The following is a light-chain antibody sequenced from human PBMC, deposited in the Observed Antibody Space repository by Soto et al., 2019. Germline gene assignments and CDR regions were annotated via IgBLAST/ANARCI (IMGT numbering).Light chain of an antibody. CDR2: GAS. V-gene: IGKV3-15*01. Sequence: ENLVTWHPATLSGSPGERATLSCRASQSVSSNLAWYQQKPGQAPRLLIYGASTRATGIPARFSGSGSGTEFTLTISSLQSEDFAVYYCQQYNNWPRTFGQGTKVDI. J-gene: IGKJ1*01. CDR1: QSVSSN. CDR3: QQYNNWPRT.